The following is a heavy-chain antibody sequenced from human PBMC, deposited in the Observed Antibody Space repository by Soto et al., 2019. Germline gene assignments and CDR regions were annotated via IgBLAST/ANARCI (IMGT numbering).Heavy chain of an antibody. CDR1: GFTLSSYE. CDR3: ASLPFDNCSGGTCYSLKGYSYNGTDV. CDR2: ISNSGRTI. J-gene: IGHJ6*02. Sequence: LRLSCAASGFTLSSYEMNWVRQTPGKGLEWISYISNSGRTIYYADSVKGRFTISRDNAKNSLYLQMNSLRVEDTALYYCASLPFDNCSGGTCYSLKGYSYNGTDVWGQGTTVTVSS. V-gene: IGHV3-48*03. D-gene: IGHD2-15*01.